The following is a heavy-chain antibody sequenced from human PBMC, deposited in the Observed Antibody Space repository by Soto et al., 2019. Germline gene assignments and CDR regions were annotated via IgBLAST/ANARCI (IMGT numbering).Heavy chain of an antibody. D-gene: IGHD3-22*01. Sequence: GGSLRLSCAASGFTFSSYEMNWVRQAPGKGLEWVSYISSSGSTIYYADSVKGRFTISRDNAKNSLYLEMNSLRAEDTAVYYCARSYYYDSSGYYYFDYWGQGTLVTVSS. CDR1: GFTFSSYE. CDR2: ISSSGSTI. CDR3: ARSYYYDSSGYYYFDY. V-gene: IGHV3-48*03. J-gene: IGHJ4*02.